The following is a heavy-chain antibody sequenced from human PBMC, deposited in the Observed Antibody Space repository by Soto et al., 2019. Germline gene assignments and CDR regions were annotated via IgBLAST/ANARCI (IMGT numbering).Heavy chain of an antibody. CDR2: INAGNGNT. CDR1: GYTITCCA. J-gene: IGHJ5*02. V-gene: IGHV1-3*01. CDR3: ARGVGSGSYYNQYNWFDL. Sequence: GASANLSCKESGYTITCCARHWMCQAHGQRLEWMGWINAGNGNTKYAQKVQGRVTMTTDTSTSTAYMELRSLRSDDTAVYYCARGVGSGSYYNQYNWFDLWGQGTLVTVSS. D-gene: IGHD3-10*01.